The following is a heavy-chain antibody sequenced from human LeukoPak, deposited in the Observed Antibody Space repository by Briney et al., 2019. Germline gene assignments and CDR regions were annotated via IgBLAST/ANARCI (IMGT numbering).Heavy chain of an antibody. J-gene: IGHJ4*02. CDR1: GFTLRDYA. Sequence: TGGSLRLSCAASGFTLRDYAIHWVRQAPGKGLEWIGYIYYSGSTNYNPSLKGRVTISVDTSKNQFSLKLSSVPAADTAVYYCARASGSYFNWGQGTLVTVSS. D-gene: IGHD1-26*01. CDR2: IYYSGST. CDR3: ARASGSYFN. V-gene: IGHV4-59*01.